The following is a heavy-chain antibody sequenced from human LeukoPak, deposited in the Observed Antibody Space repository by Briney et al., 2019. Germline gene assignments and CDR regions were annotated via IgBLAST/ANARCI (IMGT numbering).Heavy chain of an antibody. D-gene: IGHD1-26*01. Sequence: ASVKVSCKVSGYTLTELSMHWVRQAPGKGLEWMGGFDPEDGETIYAQKFQGRVTMTEDTSTDTAYMELSSLRSEDTAVYYCATSEPPRESYEALDYWGQGALVTVSS. CDR1: GYTLTELS. J-gene: IGHJ4*02. CDR3: ATSEPPRESYEALDY. CDR2: FDPEDGET. V-gene: IGHV1-24*01.